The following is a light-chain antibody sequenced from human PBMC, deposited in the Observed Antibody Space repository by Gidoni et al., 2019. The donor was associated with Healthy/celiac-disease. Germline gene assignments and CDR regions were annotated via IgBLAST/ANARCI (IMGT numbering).Light chain of an antibody. V-gene: IGKV1-39*01. CDR3: QQSYSTPLFT. Sequence: DIQMTQSPSSLSASVGARVTITCRASQSISSYLNWYQQKPGKAPKLLIYAASSLQSGVPSRFSGSGSGTDFTPTISSLQPEDFATYYCQQSYSTPLFTFXPXTKVDIK. CDR2: AAS. CDR1: QSISSY. J-gene: IGKJ3*01.